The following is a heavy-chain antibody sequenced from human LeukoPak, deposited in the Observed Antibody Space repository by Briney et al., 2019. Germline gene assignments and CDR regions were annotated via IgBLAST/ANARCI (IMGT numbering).Heavy chain of an antibody. CDR1: GFTFSSYG. CDR3: AKDAGSGTYSDGYYSDY. D-gene: IGHD3-10*01. Sequence: GGSLRLSCAASGFTFSSYGMHWVRQAPGKGLEWVAVLSYAGDYKFSADSVKGRFTISRDNSKNTLYLQMNSLRAEDTAAYYCAKDAGSGTYSDGYYSDYWGQGTLVTVSS. CDR2: LSYAGDYK. V-gene: IGHV3-30*18. J-gene: IGHJ4*02.